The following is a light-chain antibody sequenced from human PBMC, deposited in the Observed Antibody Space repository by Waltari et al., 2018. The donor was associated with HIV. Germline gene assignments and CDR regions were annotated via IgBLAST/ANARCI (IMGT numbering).Light chain of an antibody. CDR1: RSNLGINP. Sequence: QSVLPQPPSASGTPGQRVTISCSGSRSNLGINPVTWYQQLPGTAPKLLIYTNNHRPSGVPDRFSGSKSGTSASLAISGLQSEDEADYYCAAWDYSLNGNVFGPGTKVTVL. V-gene: IGLV1-44*01. CDR3: AAWDYSLNGNV. J-gene: IGLJ1*01. CDR2: TNN.